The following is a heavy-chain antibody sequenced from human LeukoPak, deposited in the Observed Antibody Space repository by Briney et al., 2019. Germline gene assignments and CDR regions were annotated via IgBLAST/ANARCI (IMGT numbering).Heavy chain of an antibody. CDR3: AKAGSSSRSHYFDY. CDR2: ISGSGGST. CDR1: GFTFSSYA. D-gene: IGHD6-13*01. V-gene: IGHV3-23*01. Sequence: GGSLRLSCAASGFTFSSYAISWVRQAPGKGLEWVSAISGSGGSTYYADSVKGRFTISRDNSKNTLYLQMSSLRAEDTAVYYCAKAGSSSRSHYFDYWGQGTLVTVSS. J-gene: IGHJ4*02.